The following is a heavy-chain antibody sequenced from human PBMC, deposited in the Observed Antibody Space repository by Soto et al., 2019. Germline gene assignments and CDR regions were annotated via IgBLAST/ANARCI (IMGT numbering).Heavy chain of an antibody. CDR3: ARVNGYSSGWLSP. J-gene: IGHJ5*02. CDR2: IYSGGST. V-gene: IGHV3-53*04. CDR1: GFTVSSNY. D-gene: IGHD6-19*01. Sequence: GGSLRLSCAASGFTVSSNYMSWVRQAPGKGLEWVSVIYSGGSTYYADSVKGRFTISRHNSKNTLYLQMNSLRAEDTAVYYCARVNGYSSGWLSPWGQGTLVTVSS.